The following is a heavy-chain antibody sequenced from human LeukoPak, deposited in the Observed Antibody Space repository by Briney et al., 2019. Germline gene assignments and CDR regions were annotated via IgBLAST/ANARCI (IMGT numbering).Heavy chain of an antibody. Sequence: PSETLSLTCAVYGGSFSGYYWSWIRQPPGKGLEWIGEINHSGSTNYNPSLKSRVTISVDTSKNQFSLKLSSVTAADTAVYYCASKRDTSHYFDYWGQGTLVTVSS. CDR3: ASKRDTSHYFDY. D-gene: IGHD2-21*02. J-gene: IGHJ4*02. V-gene: IGHV4-34*01. CDR1: GGSFSGYY. CDR2: INHSGST.